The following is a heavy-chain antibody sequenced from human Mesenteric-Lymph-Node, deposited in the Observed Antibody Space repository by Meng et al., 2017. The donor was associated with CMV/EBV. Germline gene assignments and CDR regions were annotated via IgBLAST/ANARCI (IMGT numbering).Heavy chain of an antibody. J-gene: IGHJ4*02. CDR2: IFYTGST. CDR3: ANDYGSGSYRFDY. D-gene: IGHD3-10*01. CDR1: GDSVSICDHS. V-gene: IGHV4-30-2*01. Sequence: VSGDSVSICDHSCRWRRQPPGMGLELLGYIFYTGSTYYNPSLKGRVTMSMDRSKNQFSLKLTSVTAADTAVYYCANDYGSGSYRFDYWGQGTLVTVSS.